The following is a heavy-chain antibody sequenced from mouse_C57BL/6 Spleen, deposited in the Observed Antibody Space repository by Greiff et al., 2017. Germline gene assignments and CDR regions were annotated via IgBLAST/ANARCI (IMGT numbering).Heavy chain of an antibody. J-gene: IGHJ3*01. Sequence: QVQLQQPGAELVKPGASVKLSCKASGYTFTSYWMQWVKQRPGKGLEWIGEIDPSDSYTNYTQKFKGKATLTVDPSSCTAYMQLSSLTSEDSSVYYWARKGLGIYYEYDEVAYWGQGTLVTVSA. V-gene: IGHV1-50*01. D-gene: IGHD2-4*01. CDR2: IDPSDSYT. CDR1: GYTFTSYW. CDR3: ARKGLGIYYEYDEVAY.